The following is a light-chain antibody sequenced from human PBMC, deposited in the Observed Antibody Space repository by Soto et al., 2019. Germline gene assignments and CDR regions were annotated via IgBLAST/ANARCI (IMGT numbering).Light chain of an antibody. J-gene: IGKJ1*01. CDR2: GAS. CDR1: QGVSNY. CDR3: QSDDTAPTWT. V-gene: IGKV1-27*01. Sequence: DIQMTQSPSSLSASVGDRVTIACRASQGVSNYLAWFQQKPGKVPKLLMYGASILQSGVPSRFSGSGSGTDFTLTISSLQPEDVATYYCQSDDTAPTWTFGQGTKVEIK.